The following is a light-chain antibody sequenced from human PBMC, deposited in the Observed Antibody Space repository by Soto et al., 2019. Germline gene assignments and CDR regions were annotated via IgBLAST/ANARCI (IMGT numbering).Light chain of an antibody. V-gene: IGKV1-12*01. J-gene: IGKJ3*01. CDR3: QQANSFPRT. CDR2: GAS. CDR1: QRISTW. Sequence: DILMTQSPSSVSASVGDRVTITCRATQRISTWLAWYQQKPGKAPKLLIYGASNLQSGVPSRFSGSGSGTDFTLTISSLQPEDFATYYCQQANSFPRTFGPGTKVEVK.